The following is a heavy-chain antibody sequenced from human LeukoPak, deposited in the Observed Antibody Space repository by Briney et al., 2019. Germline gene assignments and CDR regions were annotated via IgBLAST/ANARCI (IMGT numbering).Heavy chain of an antibody. Sequence: PGGSLRLSCAACGFTFSSYALSWVRQAPGKGVELVSSITRSGTTTYYADSVTGRFTISRHNSKNTLYLQMNSLRAEDTAIYYCAKGVGAAIDYWGQGTLVTVSS. CDR3: AKGVGAAIDY. D-gene: IGHD1-26*01. J-gene: IGHJ4*02. CDR2: ITRSGTTT. CDR1: GFTFSSYA. V-gene: IGHV3-23*01.